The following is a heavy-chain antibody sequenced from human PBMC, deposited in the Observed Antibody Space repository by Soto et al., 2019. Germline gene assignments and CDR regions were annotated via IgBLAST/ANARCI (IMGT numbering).Heavy chain of an antibody. J-gene: IGHJ6*02. Sequence: SVKVSCKTSGFPFTSSAVQWVRQARGQRLEWIGWIVVGSGNTNYAQKFQERVTITRDMSTSTAYMELSSLRSEDTAVYYCAAEDITMIVERITDVWGQGTTVTVSS. CDR1: GFPFTSSA. V-gene: IGHV1-58*01. CDR3: AAEDITMIVERITDV. D-gene: IGHD3-22*01. CDR2: IVVGSGNT.